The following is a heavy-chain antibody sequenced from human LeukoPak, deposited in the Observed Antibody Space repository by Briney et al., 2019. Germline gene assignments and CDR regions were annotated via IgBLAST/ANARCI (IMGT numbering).Heavy chain of an antibody. V-gene: IGHV6-1*01. Sequence: SQTLSLTCAISGDSVSSNSAAWNWIRQSPSRGLEWLGRTYYRSKWYNDYAVSVKSRITINPDTSKNQFSLKLSSVTAADTAVYYCARAGMVFEYFFDYWGQGTLVTVSS. CDR2: TYYRSKWYN. CDR3: ARAGMVFEYFFDY. D-gene: IGHD2-8*01. CDR1: GDSVSSNSAA. J-gene: IGHJ4*02.